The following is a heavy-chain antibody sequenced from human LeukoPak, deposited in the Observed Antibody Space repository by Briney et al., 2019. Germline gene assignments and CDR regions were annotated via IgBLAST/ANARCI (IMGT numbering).Heavy chain of an antibody. Sequence: TETLSLTCAVYGGSFSGYYWSWIRQPPGKGLEWIGEINHSGSTNYNPSLKSRVTISVDTSKNQFSLKLSSVTAADTAVYYCARAAAGRGGYYFDYWGQGTLVTVSS. CDR2: INHSGST. D-gene: IGHD6-13*01. J-gene: IGHJ4*02. CDR3: ARAAAGRGGYYFDY. V-gene: IGHV4-34*01. CDR1: GGSFSGYY.